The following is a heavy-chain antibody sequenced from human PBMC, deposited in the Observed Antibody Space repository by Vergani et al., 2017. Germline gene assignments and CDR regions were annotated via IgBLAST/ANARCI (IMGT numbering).Heavy chain of an antibody. V-gene: IGHV3-48*01. J-gene: IGHJ4*02. CDR3: ARGGYFDARGPFDY. CDR1: GFIFSSYS. Sequence: EVQLVASGGGLVQPGGSLRLSCAASGFIFSSYSMTWVRQAPGKGLEWVSYISSSGEITYYADSVKGRFTMSRDNAKNSLHLQMNSLRAEDMAVYYCARGGYFDARGPFDYWGQGAGVIVAS. CDR2: ISSSGEIT. D-gene: IGHD2/OR15-2a*01.